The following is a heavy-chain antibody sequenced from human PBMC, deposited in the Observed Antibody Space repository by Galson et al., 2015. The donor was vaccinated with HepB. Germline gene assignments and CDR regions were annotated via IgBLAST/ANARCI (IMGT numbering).Heavy chain of an antibody. V-gene: IGHV4-39*01. CDR2: IYYSGST. J-gene: IGHJ3*02. CDR3: ASQGSIAAAGTNRDDAFDI. D-gene: IGHD6-13*01. CDR1: GGSISSSSYY. Sequence: LSLTCTVSGGSISSSSYYWGWIRQPPGKGLEWIGSIYYSGSTYYNPSLKSRVTISVDTSKNQFSLKLSSVTAADTAVYYCASQGSIAAAGTNRDDAFDIWGQGTMVTVSS.